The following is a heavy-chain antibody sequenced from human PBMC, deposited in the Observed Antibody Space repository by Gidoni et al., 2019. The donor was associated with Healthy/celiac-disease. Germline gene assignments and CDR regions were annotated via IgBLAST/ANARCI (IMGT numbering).Heavy chain of an antibody. V-gene: IGHV3-30*03. Sequence: QVQLVESGGGVVQPGRSLRLSFAASGFTFSSYGRHWVRQAPGKGLEWVAVISYDGSNKYYADSVKGRVTISRDNSKNTLYLQMNSLRAEDTAVYYCARDATVTTSPYYYYGMDVWGQGTTVTVSS. CDR2: ISYDGSNK. D-gene: IGHD4-17*01. CDR1: GFTFSSYG. J-gene: IGHJ6*02. CDR3: ARDATVTTSPYYYYGMDV.